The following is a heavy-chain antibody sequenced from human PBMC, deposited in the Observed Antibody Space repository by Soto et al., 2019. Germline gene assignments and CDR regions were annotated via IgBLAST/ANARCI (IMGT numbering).Heavy chain of an antibody. V-gene: IGHV3-49*04. Sequence: GGSLRLSCTGSGFTFGDYGMSWVRQAPGKGLEWVGFIRSKANGGTTEYAASVRGRFTFSRDDSKSIAYLQMNSLKTEDTAVYYCTTDRVIYYDSSGYYAFDYWGQGTLVTVSS. CDR1: GFTFGDYG. CDR3: TTDRVIYYDSSGYYAFDY. CDR2: IRSKANGGTT. J-gene: IGHJ4*02. D-gene: IGHD3-22*01.